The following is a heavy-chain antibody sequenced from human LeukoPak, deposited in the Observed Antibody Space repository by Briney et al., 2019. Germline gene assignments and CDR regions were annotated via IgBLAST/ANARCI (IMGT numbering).Heavy chain of an antibody. V-gene: IGHV4-59*08. CDR3: ARLVGVATSNNWFDH. Sequence: SETLSLTCTVSGVSISSYYWSWIRQPPGKGLEWIGYIYYSGSTNYNPSLKSRVTISVDTSKNQFSLKLSSVTAADTAVYYCARLVGVATSNNWFDHWGQGTLVAVSS. D-gene: IGHD5-12*01. CDR2: IYYSGST. CDR1: GVSISSYY. J-gene: IGHJ5*02.